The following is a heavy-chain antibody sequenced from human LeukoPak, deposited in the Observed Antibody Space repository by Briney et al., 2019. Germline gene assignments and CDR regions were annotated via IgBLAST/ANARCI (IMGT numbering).Heavy chain of an antibody. CDR3: TRGCTGTGCPADY. CDR2: VSPVGTDT. D-gene: IGHD2-8*02. V-gene: IGHV3-74*01. CDR1: GFTFNSHW. Sequence: GGSLRLSCAASGFTFNSHWMHWVRQAPGKGLMWVSTVSPVGTDTNYADSVRGRFTISRDNAKNTLYLQMNSLRAEDTALYFCTRGCTGTGCPADYWGQGALVTVSS. J-gene: IGHJ4*02.